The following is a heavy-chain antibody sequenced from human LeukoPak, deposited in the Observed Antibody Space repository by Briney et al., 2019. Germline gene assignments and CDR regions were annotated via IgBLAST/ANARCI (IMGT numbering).Heavy chain of an antibody. CDR2: IIPFFGIA. D-gene: IGHD3-22*01. V-gene: IGHV1-69*05. CDR1: GGTFSSYA. J-gene: IGHJ4*02. CDR3: AASGYSTSPLDY. Sequence: GASVKASCKASGGTFSSYAISSVRQAPGHGLKCMGRIIPFFGIAKYAQEFQGRVTITTDESTSTAYMELSSLRSENTAVYYCAASGYSTSPLDYWGERTLGTVSS.